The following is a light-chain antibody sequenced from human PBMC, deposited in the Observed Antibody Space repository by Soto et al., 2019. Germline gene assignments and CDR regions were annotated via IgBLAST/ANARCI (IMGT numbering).Light chain of an antibody. Sequence: DIQMTQSPSSLSAAVGDRVTITCRASQDINKYLNWYHQTPGKAPKLLIFSTSTLYSGVPSRFSGSRYGTDFTLTISSLQPEDFATYYCQHSYSSPYTFGQGTKVEIK. CDR1: QDINKY. J-gene: IGKJ2*01. CDR3: QHSYSSPYT. CDR2: STS. V-gene: IGKV1-39*01.